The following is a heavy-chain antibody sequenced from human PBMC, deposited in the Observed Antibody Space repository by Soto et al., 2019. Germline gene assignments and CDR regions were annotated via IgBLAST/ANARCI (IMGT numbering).Heavy chain of an antibody. CDR1: GFSFTTYW. Sequence: EVQVVESGGGLVQPGGSLRLSCAVSGFSFTTYWITWVRQAPGRGLEWVANISPGGIATHYVDSVKGRFTISGDNAKNSVYLQMNSLRADDTAVYYCATKGDRGSTWGQGTLVTVSS. CDR3: ATKGDRGST. V-gene: IGHV3-7*01. D-gene: IGHD3-10*01. J-gene: IGHJ5*02. CDR2: ISPGGIAT.